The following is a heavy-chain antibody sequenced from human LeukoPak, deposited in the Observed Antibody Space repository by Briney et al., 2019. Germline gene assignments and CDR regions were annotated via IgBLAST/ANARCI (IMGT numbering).Heavy chain of an antibody. J-gene: IGHJ4*02. CDR2: INPNSGGT. CDR1: GYTFTGYY. Sequence: EASVKVSCKASGYTFTGYYMHWVRQAPGQGLEWMGWINPNSGGTNYAQKFQGRVTMTRDTSISTAFMDLSRLRSDDTAVYYCARETDSGYKTQFDYWGQGTLVTVSS. D-gene: IGHD5-12*01. CDR3: ARETDSGYKTQFDY. V-gene: IGHV1-2*02.